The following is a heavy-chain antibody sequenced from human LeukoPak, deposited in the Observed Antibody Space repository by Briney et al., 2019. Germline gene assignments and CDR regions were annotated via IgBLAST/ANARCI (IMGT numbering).Heavy chain of an antibody. CDR2: ISGSGGRT. J-gene: IGHJ3*01. V-gene: IGHV3-23*01. CDR1: GFTFSSYA. D-gene: IGHD3-22*01. Sequence: GGSLRLSCAASGFTFSSYAITWVRQAPGKGLEWVSIISGSGGRTYYADSVKGRFTISRDNSKNTLYLQMNSLRAEDTAVYYCAKVSRITMIVVVTPDAFDVWGQGTMVTVSS. CDR3: AKVSRITMIVVVTPDAFDV.